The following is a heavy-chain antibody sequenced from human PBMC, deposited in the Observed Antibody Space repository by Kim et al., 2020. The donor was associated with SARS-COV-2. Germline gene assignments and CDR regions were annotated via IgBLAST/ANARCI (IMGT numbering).Heavy chain of an antibody. CDR3: ARGRPTRCDP. D-gene: IGHD1-1*01. V-gene: IGHV4-34*01. J-gene: IGHJ5*02. CDR2: INHSGST. CDR1: GGSFSGYY. Sequence: SETLSLTCAVYGGSFSGYYWSWIRQPPGKGLEWIGEINHSGSTNYNPSLKSRVTISVDTSKNQFSLKLSSVTAADTAVYYCARGRPTRCDPWGQGTLGTV.